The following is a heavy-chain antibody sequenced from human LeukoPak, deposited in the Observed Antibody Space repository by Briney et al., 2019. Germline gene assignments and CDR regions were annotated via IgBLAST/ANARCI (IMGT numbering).Heavy chain of an antibody. V-gene: IGHV1-2*02. CDR3: ARSPDIVVVPAADYQNWFDP. CDR2: INPNSGGT. Sequence: ASVKVSCKASGYTFTGYYMHWVRQAPGQGLEWMGWINPNSGGTNYAQKFQGRVTMTRDTSIGTAYMELSRLRSDDTAVYYCARSPDIVVVPAADYQNWFDPWGQGTLVTVSS. D-gene: IGHD2-2*01. J-gene: IGHJ5*02. CDR1: GYTFTGYY.